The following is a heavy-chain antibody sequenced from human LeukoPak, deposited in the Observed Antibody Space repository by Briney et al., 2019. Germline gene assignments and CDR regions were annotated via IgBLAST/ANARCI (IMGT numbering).Heavy chain of an antibody. CDR2: IYPGDSDT. Sequence: GESLKISCKGSGYSFTSYWIGWVRQMPGKGLEWMGIIYPGDSDTRYSPSFQGQVTISADKSISTAYLQWSSLKASDTAMYYCARPSGGGWYGSAPSDAFDIWGQGTMVTVSS. CDR3: ARPSGGGWYGSAPSDAFDI. J-gene: IGHJ3*02. V-gene: IGHV5-51*01. D-gene: IGHD6-19*01. CDR1: GYSFTSYW.